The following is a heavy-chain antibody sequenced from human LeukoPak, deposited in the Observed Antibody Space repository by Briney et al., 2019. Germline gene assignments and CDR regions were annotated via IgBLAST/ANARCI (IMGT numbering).Heavy chain of an antibody. V-gene: IGHV1-24*01. Sequence: GASVEVSCKVSGYTLTELSMHWVRQAPGKGLEWMGGFDPEDGETIYAQKFQGRVTMTEDTSTDTAYMELSSLRSEDTAVYYCATVPGSVIAAAGTGYYFDYWGQGTLVTVSS. J-gene: IGHJ4*02. CDR3: ATVPGSVIAAAGTGYYFDY. CDR1: GYTLTELS. CDR2: FDPEDGET. D-gene: IGHD6-13*01.